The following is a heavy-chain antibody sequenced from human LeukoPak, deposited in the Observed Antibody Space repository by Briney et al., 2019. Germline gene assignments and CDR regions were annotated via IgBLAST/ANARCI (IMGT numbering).Heavy chain of an antibody. CDR2: IYTSGST. CDR1: GGSISSSSYY. D-gene: IGHD6-13*01. J-gene: IGHJ4*02. CDR3: ARGLAAAQVDY. V-gene: IGHV4-61*02. Sequence: SETLSLTCTVSGGSISSSSYYWGWIRQPAGKGLEWIGRIYTSGSTNYNPSLKSRVTMSVDTSKNQFSLKLSSVTAADTAVYYCARGLAAAQVDYWGQGTLVTVSS.